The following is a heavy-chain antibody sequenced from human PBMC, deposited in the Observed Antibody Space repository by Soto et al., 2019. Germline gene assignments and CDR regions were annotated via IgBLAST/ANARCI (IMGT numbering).Heavy chain of an antibody. D-gene: IGHD3-10*01. CDR3: TRDRITMVRGVISYYYYYGMDV. Sequence: PGGSLRLSCTASGFTFGYYAMSWFRQAPGKGLEWVGFIRSKAYGGTTEYAASVKGRFTISRDDSKSIAYLQMNSLKTEDTAVYYCTRDRITMVRGVISYYYYYGMDVWGQGTTVTVSS. V-gene: IGHV3-49*03. J-gene: IGHJ6*02. CDR2: IRSKAYGGTT. CDR1: GFTFGYYA.